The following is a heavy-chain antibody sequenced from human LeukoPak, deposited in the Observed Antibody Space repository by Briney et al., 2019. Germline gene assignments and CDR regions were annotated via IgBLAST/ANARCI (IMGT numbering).Heavy chain of an antibody. CDR2: IGGSGGST. CDR1: GFTFSSYA. D-gene: IGHD1-26*01. J-gene: IGHJ4*02. Sequence: GGSLRLSCAASGFTFSSYAMSWVRQAPGKGLEWVSAIGGSGGSTYYADSVKGRFTISRDNSKNTLYLQMNSLRAEDTAVYYCARERGGGSYYFDYWGQGTLVTVSS. V-gene: IGHV3-23*01. CDR3: ARERGGGSYYFDY.